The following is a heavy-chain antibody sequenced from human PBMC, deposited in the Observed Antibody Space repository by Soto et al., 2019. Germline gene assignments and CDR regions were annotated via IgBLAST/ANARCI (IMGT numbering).Heavy chain of an antibody. CDR2: IIPIFGTA. Sequence: SVKVSCKASGGTFSSYAISWVRQAPGQGLEWMGGIIPIFGTANYAQKFQGRVTITADESTSTAYMELSSLRSEDTAVYYCASSPPYCSSTSCYKGYYFDYWGQGTLVTVSS. J-gene: IGHJ4*02. CDR3: ASSPPYCSSTSCYKGYYFDY. V-gene: IGHV1-69*13. CDR1: GGTFSSYA. D-gene: IGHD2-2*02.